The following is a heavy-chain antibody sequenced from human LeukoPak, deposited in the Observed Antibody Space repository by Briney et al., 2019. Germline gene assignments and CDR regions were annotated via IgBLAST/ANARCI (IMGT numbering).Heavy chain of an antibody. V-gene: IGHV4-39*07. Sequence: PSETLSLTCSVSCRSISISSYYWAWIRRPPGRGLEWFVCIYYRGLTNYNPSLKSRVTISVDTTKNQFSLKLSSVPAADTAVYYCAPSVGSTEPFNYWGQGTLLTVPS. CDR2: IYYRGLT. J-gene: IGHJ4*02. CDR1: CRSISISSYY. CDR3: APSVGSTEPFNY. D-gene: IGHD4-17*01.